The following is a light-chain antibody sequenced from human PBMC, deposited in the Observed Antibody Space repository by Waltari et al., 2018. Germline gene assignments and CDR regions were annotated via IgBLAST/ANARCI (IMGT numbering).Light chain of an antibody. J-gene: IGKJ4*01. CDR2: AAS. CDR3: QQSYSTPHFT. CDR1: QSISSY. V-gene: IGKV1-39*01. Sequence: DIQMTQSPSSLSASVGDRVTITCRASQSISSYLNWYQQKPGKAPKLLIYAASSLQSGVPSRFSGSVSGTDFTLTISSLQPEDFATYYCQQSYSTPHFTFGGGTKVEIK.